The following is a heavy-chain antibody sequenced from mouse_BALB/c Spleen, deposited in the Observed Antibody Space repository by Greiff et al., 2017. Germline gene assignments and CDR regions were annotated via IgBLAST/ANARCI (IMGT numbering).Heavy chain of an antibody. CDR1: GFSLTSYG. Sequence: VKLVESGPGLVAPSQSLSITCTVSGFSLTSYGVHWVRQPPGKGLEWLGVIWAGGSTNYNSALMSRLSISKDNSKSQVFLKMNSLQTDDTAMYYCARVKLGRGMDYWGQGTSVTVSS. J-gene: IGHJ4*01. V-gene: IGHV2-9*02. D-gene: IGHD4-1*01. CDR3: ARVKLGRGMDY. CDR2: IWAGGST.